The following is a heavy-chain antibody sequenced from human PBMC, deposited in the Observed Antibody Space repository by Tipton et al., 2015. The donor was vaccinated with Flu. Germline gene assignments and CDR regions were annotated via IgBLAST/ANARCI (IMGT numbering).Heavy chain of an antibody. J-gene: IGHJ3*01. CDR1: GDSISSRYY. Sequence: TLSLTCAVSGDSISSRYYWGWIRQPPGRGLEWIGNIHHSGNTYYNPSLKSRVTISVDTSKNQFSLKLRSVTAADTAVYYCARERRGGWPFYDAFDFWGQGTTVTVSS. D-gene: IGHD6-19*01. V-gene: IGHV4-38-2*02. CDR2: IHHSGNT. CDR3: ARERRGGWPFYDAFDF.